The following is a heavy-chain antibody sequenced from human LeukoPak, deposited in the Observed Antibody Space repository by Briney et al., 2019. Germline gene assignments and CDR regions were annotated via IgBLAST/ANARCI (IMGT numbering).Heavy chain of an antibody. V-gene: IGHV4-39*01. CDR2: IYYSGSS. Sequence: SETLSLTCSVSGGSISSSSSYRGWIRQPPGKGLEWIGSIYYSGSSFGNPALKSRVTISVDTSKNQFSLKLSSVTAADTAVYYCARHRSGWLQSSFDYWGQGTLVTVSS. CDR3: ARHRSGWLQSSFDY. CDR1: GGSISSSSSY. J-gene: IGHJ4*02. D-gene: IGHD5-24*01.